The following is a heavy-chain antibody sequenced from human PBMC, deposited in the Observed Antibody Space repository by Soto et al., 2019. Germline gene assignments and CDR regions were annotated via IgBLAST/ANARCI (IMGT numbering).Heavy chain of an antibody. V-gene: IGHV4-30-4*01. Sequence: PSETLSLTCTVSGGSISSGDYYWSWIRQPPGKGLEWIGYIYYSGSTYYNPSLKSRVTISVDTSKNQFSLKLSSVTAADTAVYYCARFPYCGGDCYSWIDYRAQRTPVTVSS. D-gene: IGHD2-21*02. CDR3: ARFPYCGGDCYSWIDY. CDR1: GGSISSGDYY. J-gene: IGHJ4*02. CDR2: IYYSGST.